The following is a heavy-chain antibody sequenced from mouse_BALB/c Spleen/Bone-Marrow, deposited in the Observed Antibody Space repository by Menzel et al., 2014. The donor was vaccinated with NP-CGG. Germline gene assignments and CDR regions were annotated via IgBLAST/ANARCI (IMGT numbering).Heavy chain of an antibody. CDR2: INNNGGNT. CDR1: GFTFSSYG. D-gene: IGHD1-1*01. CDR3: ARVYGWYFDV. V-gene: IGHV5-6-3*01. Sequence: ECGGGLVQPGGSLKFSCVASGFTFSSYGMSWVRQTPDKRLELVATINNNGGNTYYPDSLKGQFTISRDNAKNTLYLQMSSLKSEDTAMYYCARVYGWYFDVWGAGTTVTVSS. J-gene: IGHJ1*01.